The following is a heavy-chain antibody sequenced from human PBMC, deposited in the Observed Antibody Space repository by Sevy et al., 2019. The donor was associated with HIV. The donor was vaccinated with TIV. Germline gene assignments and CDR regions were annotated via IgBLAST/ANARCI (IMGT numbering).Heavy chain of an antibody. J-gene: IGHJ4*02. CDR2: IYTSGST. CDR1: GGSISSYY. V-gene: IGHV4-4*07. D-gene: IGHD4-17*01. CDR3: ARGPTTVTKYYFDY. Sequence: SETLSITCTVSGGSISSYYWSWIRQPAGKGLEWIGRIYTSGSTNYNPSLKSRVTMSVDTSKNQFSLKLSSVTAADTAVYYCARGPTTVTKYYFDYRGQGTLVTVSS.